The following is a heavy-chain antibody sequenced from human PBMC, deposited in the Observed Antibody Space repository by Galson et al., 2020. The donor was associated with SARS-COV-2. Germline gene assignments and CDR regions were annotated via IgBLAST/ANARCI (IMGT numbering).Heavy chain of an antibody. CDR2: ISSSSSTI. V-gene: IGHV3-48*02. Sequence: GESLKISCAASGFTFSSYSMNWVRQAPGQGLEWLSYISSSSSTIYYVDSVEGRFTISRDNAKNSLYLQMNSLRDEDTAVYYCARDRVYCSRSTCYSDDFYYGMDVWGQGTTVTVSS. D-gene: IGHD2-2*01. J-gene: IGHJ6*02. CDR1: GFTFSSYS. CDR3: ARDRVYCSRSTCYSDDFYYGMDV.